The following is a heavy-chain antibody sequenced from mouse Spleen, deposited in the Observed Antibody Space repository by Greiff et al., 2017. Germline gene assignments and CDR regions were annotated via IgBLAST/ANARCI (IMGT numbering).Heavy chain of an antibody. Sequence: EVKVVESGGGLVKLGGSLKLSCAASGFTFSSYAMSWVRQTPEKRLEWVATISSGGGNTYYPDSVKGRFTISRDNAKNTLYLQMSSLKSEDTAMYYCARHKWDWYFDVWGAGTTVTVSS. CDR3: ARHKWDWYFDV. J-gene: IGHJ1*01. D-gene: IGHD1-3*01. V-gene: IGHV5-9*04. CDR2: ISSGGGNT. CDR1: GFTFSSYA.